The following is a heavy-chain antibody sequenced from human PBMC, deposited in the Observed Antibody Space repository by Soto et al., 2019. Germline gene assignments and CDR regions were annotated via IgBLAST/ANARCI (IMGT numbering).Heavy chain of an antibody. J-gene: IGHJ3*02. Sequence: PGGSLRLSCAASGFPFSDYYMSWFRQAPGKGLEWVSYISSSGSTIYYADSVKGRFTISRDNAKNSLYLQMNSLRAEDTAVYYCARDTPKDIAARPSDAFDIWGQGTMVTVSS. CDR3: ARDTPKDIAARPSDAFDI. V-gene: IGHV3-11*01. CDR2: ISSSGSTI. CDR1: GFPFSDYY. D-gene: IGHD6-6*01.